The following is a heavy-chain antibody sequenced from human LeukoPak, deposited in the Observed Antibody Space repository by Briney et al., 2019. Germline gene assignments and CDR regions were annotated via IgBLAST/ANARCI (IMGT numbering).Heavy chain of an antibody. J-gene: IGHJ6*02. Sequence: PGGSLRLSCAASGFTFSSYSMHWVRQAPGKGLEWVSYISNSGSTIYYADSVKGRFTISRDNAKNSLYLQMNSLRAEDTAVYYCARGGYSNANKFYYYGMDVWGQGTTVTV. CDR3: ARGGYSNANKFYYYGMDV. CDR1: GFTFSSYS. CDR2: ISNSGSTI. D-gene: IGHD4-11*01. V-gene: IGHV3-48*03.